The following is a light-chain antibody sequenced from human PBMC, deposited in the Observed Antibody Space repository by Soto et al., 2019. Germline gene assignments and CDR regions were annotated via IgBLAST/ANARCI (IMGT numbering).Light chain of an antibody. V-gene: IGKV1-5*01. CDR2: DAS. CDR1: QSISGW. J-gene: IGKJ1*01. Sequence: DIQMTQSPSTLSASLGDRVTIXXRASQSISGWLAWYQQKPGKAPKLXIYDASSLESGVPSRFSGSGSGTEFTLTISSLQPDDFATYYCQQYKSYSRTFGQGTKVDIK. CDR3: QQYKSYSRT.